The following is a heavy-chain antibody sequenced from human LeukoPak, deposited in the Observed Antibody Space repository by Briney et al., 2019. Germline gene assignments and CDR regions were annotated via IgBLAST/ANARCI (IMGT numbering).Heavy chain of an antibody. Sequence: PSETLSLTCTVSGGSISSGGYYWSWTRQHPGKGLEWIGYIYYSGSTYYNPSLKSRVTISVDTSKNQFSLKLSSVTAADTAVYYCAREVPDYYGSGSYRYYYYGMDVWGQGTTVTVSS. CDR3: AREVPDYYGSGSYRYYYYGMDV. V-gene: IGHV4-31*03. CDR1: GGSISSGGYY. J-gene: IGHJ6*02. D-gene: IGHD3-10*01. CDR2: IYYSGST.